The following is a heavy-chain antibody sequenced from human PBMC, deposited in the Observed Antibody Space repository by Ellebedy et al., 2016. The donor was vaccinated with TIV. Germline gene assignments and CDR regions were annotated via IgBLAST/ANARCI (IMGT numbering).Heavy chain of an antibody. D-gene: IGHD5-18*01. Sequence: GESLKISXAASGFTFSDYYMSWIRQAPGKGLEWVSYISSSGSTIYYADSVKGRFTISRDNAKNSLYLQMNILRAEDTAVYYCARGDQDTAMVPIDYWGQGTLVTVSS. CDR2: ISSSGSTI. V-gene: IGHV3-11*04. CDR3: ARGDQDTAMVPIDY. CDR1: GFTFSDYY. J-gene: IGHJ4*02.